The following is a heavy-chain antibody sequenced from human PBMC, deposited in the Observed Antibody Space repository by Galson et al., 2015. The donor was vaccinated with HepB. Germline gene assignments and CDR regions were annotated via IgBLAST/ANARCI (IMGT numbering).Heavy chain of an antibody. CDR3: ARDLRMENDYLYGSGSPYYNGMDV. D-gene: IGHD3-10*01. Sequence: LRLSCAASGFTFSSYWMTWVRQAPGKGLQWVANINQDGSETYYVDSVKGRFTISRDNAKNSLYLQMNSLRAEDTAVYSCARDLRMENDYLYGSGSPYYNGMDVWGQGTTVTVSS. CDR2: INQDGSET. J-gene: IGHJ6*02. CDR1: GFTFSSYW. V-gene: IGHV3-7*03.